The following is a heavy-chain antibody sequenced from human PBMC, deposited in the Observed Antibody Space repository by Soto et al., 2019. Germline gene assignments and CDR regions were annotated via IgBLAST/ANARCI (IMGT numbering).Heavy chain of an antibody. CDR1: GFTFSSYA. V-gene: IGHV3-23*01. J-gene: IGHJ4*02. CDR2: MSGSSSTT. D-gene: IGHD1-7*01. Sequence: GGSLRLSCAASGFTFSSYAMSWVRQAPGKGLEWVSSMSGSSSTTYYADSVRGRFTISRDRSKNTLYLQMSSLRAEDTALYYCAKNQERELPRVIDFWGQGTLVTVSS. CDR3: AKNQERELPRVIDF.